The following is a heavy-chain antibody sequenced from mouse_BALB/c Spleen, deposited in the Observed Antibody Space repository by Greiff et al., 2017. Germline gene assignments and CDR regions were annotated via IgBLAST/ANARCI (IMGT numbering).Heavy chain of an antibody. CDR3: ARNYGNYGKNYYAMDY. J-gene: IGHJ4*01. CDR2: IDPANGNT. CDR1: GFNIKDTY. D-gene: IGHD2-1*01. Sequence: EVQLQQSGAELVKPGASVKLSCTASGFNIKDTYMHWVKQRPEQGLEWIGRIDPANGNTKYDPKFQGKATITADTSSNTAYLQLSSLTSEDTAVYYCARNYGNYGKNYYAMDYWGQGTSVTVSS. V-gene: IGHV14-3*02.